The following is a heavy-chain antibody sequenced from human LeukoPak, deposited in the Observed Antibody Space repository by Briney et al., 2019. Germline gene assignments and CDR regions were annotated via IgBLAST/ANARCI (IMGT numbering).Heavy chain of an antibody. V-gene: IGHV4-59*12. CDR1: GGSISSYY. CDR2: IYYSGST. CDR3: ARDSSGYYYLVY. J-gene: IGHJ4*02. Sequence: SETLSLTCTVSGGSISSYYWSWIRQPPGKGLEWIGYIYYSGSTNYNPSLKSRVTISVDTSKNQFSLKLSSVTAADTAVYYCARDSSGYYYLVYWGQGTLVTVSS. D-gene: IGHD3-22*01.